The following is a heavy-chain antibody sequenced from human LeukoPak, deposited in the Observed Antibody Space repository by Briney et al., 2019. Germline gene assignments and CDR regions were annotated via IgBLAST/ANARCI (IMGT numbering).Heavy chain of an antibody. CDR3: ARERGGIAAAGTGTFDP. CDR1: GFTFSSYW. Sequence: GGSLRLSCAASGFTFSSYWMHWVRQAPGKGLVWVSRINSDGSSTSYADSVKGRFTISRDNAKNTLYLQMNSLRAEDTAVYYCARERGGIAAAGTGTFDPWGQGTLVTVSS. J-gene: IGHJ5*02. V-gene: IGHV3-74*01. D-gene: IGHD6-13*01. CDR2: INSDGSST.